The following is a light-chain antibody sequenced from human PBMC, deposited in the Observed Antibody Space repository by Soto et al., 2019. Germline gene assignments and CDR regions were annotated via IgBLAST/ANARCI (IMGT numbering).Light chain of an antibody. J-gene: IGKJ4*01. CDR2: DVS. V-gene: IGKV1-5*01. CDR1: RW. Sequence: RWLAWYQQKPGKAPEVVLYDVSTLAFGVPSRFSGSGSGTEFTLTIRKLQTGDFATYECQQYNNYTLTFGGGTKVDIK. CDR3: QQYNNYTLT.